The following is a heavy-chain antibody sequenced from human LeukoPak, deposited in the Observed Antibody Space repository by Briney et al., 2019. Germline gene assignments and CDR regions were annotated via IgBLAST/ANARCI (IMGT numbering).Heavy chain of an antibody. V-gene: IGHV3-30*02. CDR2: IRYDGSNK. Sequence: GGSLRLSCAASGFTFSSYGMHWVRQAPGKGLEWVAFIRYDGSNKYYADSVKGRFTISRDNSKNTLYLQMNSLRAEDTAVYYCAKDLRGYCSSTSCPIQHWSQGTLVTVSS. CDR1: GFTFSSYG. D-gene: IGHD2-2*01. CDR3: AKDLRGYCSSTSCPIQH. J-gene: IGHJ1*01.